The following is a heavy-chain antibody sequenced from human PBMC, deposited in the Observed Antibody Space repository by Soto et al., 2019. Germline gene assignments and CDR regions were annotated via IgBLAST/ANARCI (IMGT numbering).Heavy chain of an antibody. Sequence: GGSLRLSCAASGFTFSSYAMSWVRQAPGKGLEWVSAISGSGGSTYYADSVKGRFTISRDNSKNTLYLQMNSLRAEDTAVYYCAKDPLCIAAAGTGEDAYWGQGTLVTVSS. CDR1: GFTFSSYA. CDR3: AKDPLCIAAAGTGEDAY. J-gene: IGHJ4*02. CDR2: ISGSGGST. D-gene: IGHD6-13*01. V-gene: IGHV3-23*01.